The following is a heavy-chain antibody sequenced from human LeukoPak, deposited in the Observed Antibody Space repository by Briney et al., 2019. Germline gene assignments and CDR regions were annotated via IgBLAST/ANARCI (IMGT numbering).Heavy chain of an antibody. V-gene: IGHV1-18*01. J-gene: IGHJ4*02. CDR2: ISAYNGDT. CDR1: GYTFTTYG. Sequence: SVKVSCKASGYTFTTYGISWVRQAPGQGLEWMGWISAYNGDTYSSQKLQDRVTMTTDTSTSTAYMELRSLRSDDTAVYFCARNLGYSLLYFFDSWGQGTLVTVSS. CDR3: ARNLGYSLLYFFDS. D-gene: IGHD5-18*01.